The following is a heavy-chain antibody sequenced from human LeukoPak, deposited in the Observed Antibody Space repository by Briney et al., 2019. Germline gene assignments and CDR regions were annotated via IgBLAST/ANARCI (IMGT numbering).Heavy chain of an antibody. CDR3: AKVGGSGWYFDY. J-gene: IGHJ4*02. Sequence: RAGGSLRLSCAASGFTFSNAWMSWVRQAPGQGLEWVSYLSSGSGSIYYADSVKGRFTISRDNAKNSLYLQMNSLRAEDTAVYYCAKVGGSGWYFDYWGQGTLVTVSS. D-gene: IGHD6-19*01. V-gene: IGHV3-48*04. CDR1: GFTFSNAW. CDR2: LSSGSGSI.